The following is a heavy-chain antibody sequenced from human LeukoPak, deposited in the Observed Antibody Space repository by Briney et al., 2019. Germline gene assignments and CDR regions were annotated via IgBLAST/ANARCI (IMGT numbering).Heavy chain of an antibody. D-gene: IGHD2-2*01. CDR3: ARQYLAYSSSTNWFDP. Sequence: GESLKISCKGSRSIFTSYWIAWVRQMPGKGLEWMGIIYPGDSHTSYSPSFQGQVTISADKSINTAYLQWSSLKASDTAMYYCARQYLAYSSSTNWFDPWGQGTLVTVSS. CDR1: RSIFTSYW. CDR2: IYPGDSHT. J-gene: IGHJ5*02. V-gene: IGHV5-51*01.